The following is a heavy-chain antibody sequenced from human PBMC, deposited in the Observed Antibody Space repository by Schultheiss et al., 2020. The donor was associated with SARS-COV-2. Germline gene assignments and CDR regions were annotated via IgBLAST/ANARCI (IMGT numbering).Heavy chain of an antibody. CDR1: GGSISSSSYY. D-gene: IGHD2-2*01. Sequence: SETLSLTCSVSGGSISSSSYYWSWIRQPPGKGLEWIGYMYYSGSTNYNPSLKSRVTISVDTSKNQFSLKLSSVTAADTAVYYCARAGSVGCSSTSCSYGMDVWGQGTTVTVSS. J-gene: IGHJ6*02. CDR3: ARAGSVGCSSTSCSYGMDV. V-gene: IGHV4-61*01. CDR2: MYYSGST.